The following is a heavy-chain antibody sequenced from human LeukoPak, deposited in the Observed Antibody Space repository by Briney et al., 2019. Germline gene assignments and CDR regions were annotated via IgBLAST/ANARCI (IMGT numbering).Heavy chain of an antibody. D-gene: IGHD2-8*01. V-gene: IGHV3-7*01. CDR3: ARPPKPYCINGVCDY. Sequence: GGSLRLSCVASGFTFSSYWMSWVRQAPGKGLEWVANIKEDGSEKYYVDSVKGRFTISRDNAKNSLYLEMNSLRAEDTAVYFCARPPKPYCINGVCDYWGQGTSVTVSS. J-gene: IGHJ4*02. CDR2: IKEDGSEK. CDR1: GFTFSSYW.